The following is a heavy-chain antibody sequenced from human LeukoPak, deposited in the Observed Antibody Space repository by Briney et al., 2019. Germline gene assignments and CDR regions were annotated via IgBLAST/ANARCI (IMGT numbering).Heavy chain of an antibody. Sequence: SETLSLTCTVSGGSISSYFWSWIRQPPEKGLEWIGYIYYSGSTNYNPSLKSRVTISVDTSKNQFSLKLSSVTAADTAVYYCATYGPGRYLDVWGKGTTVTISS. CDR3: ATYGPGRYLDV. CDR2: IYYSGST. J-gene: IGHJ6*03. V-gene: IGHV4-59*12. D-gene: IGHD3-10*01. CDR1: GGSISSYF.